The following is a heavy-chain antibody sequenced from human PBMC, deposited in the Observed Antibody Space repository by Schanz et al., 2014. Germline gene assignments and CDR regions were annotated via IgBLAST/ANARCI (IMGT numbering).Heavy chain of an antibody. V-gene: IGHV3-7*01. Sequence: EVQLVESGGGLVQPGGSLRLSCAASGFTFSGYWMSWVRQAPGEGLVWVANIKLDGSEKYYVDSVKGRFIISRDNAKNSLYLQMNSLTAEDTAVYYCAKYGTGKGVSFEYWGQGTLVTVSS. CDR3: AKYGTGKGVSFEY. CDR2: IKLDGSEK. D-gene: IGHD1-26*01. CDR1: GFTFSGYW. J-gene: IGHJ4*02.